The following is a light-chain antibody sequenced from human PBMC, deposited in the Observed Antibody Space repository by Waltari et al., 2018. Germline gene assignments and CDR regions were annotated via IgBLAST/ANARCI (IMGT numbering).Light chain of an antibody. V-gene: IGLV2-23*02. CDR1: STDAGNTNH. CDR3: LSYAATVSFG. J-gene: IGLJ2*01. CDR2: QVS. Sequence: QPALTQPASVSGSPGQSITISCTATSTDAGNTNHVCWYQKHPDKVPKLIIYQVSKQPSGVSDRFSGSKSGNTASLTISGLQAEDEADYYCLSYAATVSFGFGGGTKLTVL.